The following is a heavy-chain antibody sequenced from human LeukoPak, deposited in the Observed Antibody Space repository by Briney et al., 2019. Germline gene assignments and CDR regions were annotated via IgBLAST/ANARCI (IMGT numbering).Heavy chain of an antibody. CDR1: GFSVSSQY. J-gene: IGHJ6*02. Sequence: GGSLRLSCAASGFSVSSQYMSWVGQAPGKGRDGASVIYTGGTTHYADSVKGRFTISRDNAKNTLYLQMKSLRVEDTAVYYCARRKVVSAYHYGMDVWGQGTTVTVSS. CDR3: ARRKVVSAYHYGMDV. CDR2: IYTGGTT. D-gene: IGHD2-2*01. V-gene: IGHV3-66*01.